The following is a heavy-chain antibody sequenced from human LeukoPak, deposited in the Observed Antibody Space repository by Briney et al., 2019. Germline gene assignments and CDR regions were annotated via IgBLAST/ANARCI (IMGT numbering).Heavy chain of an antibody. J-gene: IGHJ4*02. CDR3: AGEPRLEAYVYYFDS. V-gene: IGHV3-30*04. Sequence: GRSLRLSCAASGFAFSRYAMHWVRQAPGKGLDWVAVISYDGSDKYYADSVKGRFTISRDNSKNTLYLQMNSLRAEDTAVYYCAGEPRLEAYVYYFDSWGQGTLVTVSS. CDR2: ISYDGSDK. CDR1: GFAFSRYA. D-gene: IGHD3-16*01.